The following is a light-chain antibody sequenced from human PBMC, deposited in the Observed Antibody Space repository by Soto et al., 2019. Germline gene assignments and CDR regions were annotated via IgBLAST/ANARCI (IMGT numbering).Light chain of an antibody. V-gene: IGKV1-5*03. J-gene: IGKJ2*01. CDR2: KAS. Sequence: DIQMTQSPSTLSASVGDRVTITCRASQSISSWLAWYQQKPGKAPKLLIYKASSLESGVPSRFSGSGSGTEFTLTISSLQPEDFAVYYCQQRYNWPNTFGQGTKLEIK. CDR1: QSISSW. CDR3: QQRYNWPNT.